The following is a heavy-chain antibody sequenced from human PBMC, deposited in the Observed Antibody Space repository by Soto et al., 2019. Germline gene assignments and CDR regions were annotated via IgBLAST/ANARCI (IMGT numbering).Heavy chain of an antibody. CDR2: INHSGST. J-gene: IGHJ6*02. Sequence: QVQLQQWGAGLLKPSETLSLTCAVYGGSFSGYYWSWIRQPPGKGLEWIGEINHSGSTNYNPSLKSRVTISVDTSKNQFSLKLSSVTAAVTAVYYCAIQLRDYDFWSGSGMDVWGQGTTVTVSS. D-gene: IGHD3-3*01. V-gene: IGHV4-34*01. CDR1: GGSFSGYY. CDR3: AIQLRDYDFWSGSGMDV.